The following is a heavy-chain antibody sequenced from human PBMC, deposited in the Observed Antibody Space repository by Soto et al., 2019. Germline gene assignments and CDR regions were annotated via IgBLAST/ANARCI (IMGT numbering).Heavy chain of an antibody. J-gene: IGHJ4*02. Sequence: EVQLLESGGGLVQPGGSLRLSCVASGFNFHFYAMNWVRQAPGKGLEWVSAISGSGSSTFYSDSVKRRFTISRDNPKNTLYQEMNSLRAEDAAVYYCAKDRIQDCTSISCYRGGDSWGQGTLVTVSS. CDR2: ISGSGSST. D-gene: IGHD3-3*02. CDR3: AKDRIQDCTSISCYRGGDS. V-gene: IGHV3-23*01. CDR1: GFNFHFYA.